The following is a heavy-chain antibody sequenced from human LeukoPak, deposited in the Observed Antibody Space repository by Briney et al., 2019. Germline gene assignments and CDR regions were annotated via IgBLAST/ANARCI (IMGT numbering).Heavy chain of an antibody. CDR2: IYYSGTT. J-gene: IGHJ6*02. CDR3: ARHSYNYYGLDV. Sequence: NTSETLSLTCAVYGGSFSGYYWSWIRQPPGKGLEWIGYIYYSGTTNYNPSLKSRVTMSVDTSNNHLSLRLTSVTAADTALYYCARHSYNYYGLDVWGQGTTITVSS. CDR1: GGSFSGYY. V-gene: IGHV4-59*08.